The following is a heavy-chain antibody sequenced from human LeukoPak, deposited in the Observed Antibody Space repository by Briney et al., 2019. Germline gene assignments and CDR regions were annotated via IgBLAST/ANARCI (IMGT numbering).Heavy chain of an antibody. CDR1: GFTFSSYA. CDR3: AKARWVSNADAVL. Sequence: PGGSLRLSCAASGFTFSSYAMSWVREAPARGLEWVSSLRGNGDTFYADSVKGRFTLSRDDSRNTVYLQLNNLRVEDTAVYYCAKARWVSNADAVLWGQGTVVTVSS. V-gene: IGHV3-23*01. CDR2: LRGNGDT. D-gene: IGHD5-24*01. J-gene: IGHJ4*02.